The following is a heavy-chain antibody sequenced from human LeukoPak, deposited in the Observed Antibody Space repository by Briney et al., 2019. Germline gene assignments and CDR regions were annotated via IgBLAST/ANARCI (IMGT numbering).Heavy chain of an antibody. Sequence: GGSLRLSCAASGFTFSSYAMHWVRQAPGKGLEWVAVISYDGSNKYYADSVKGRSTISRDNSKNTLYLQMNSLRAEDTAVYYCARAGSGYPPADYWGQGTLVTVSS. CDR3: ARAGSGYPPADY. D-gene: IGHD5-12*01. V-gene: IGHV3-30-3*01. CDR2: ISYDGSNK. J-gene: IGHJ4*02. CDR1: GFTFSSYA.